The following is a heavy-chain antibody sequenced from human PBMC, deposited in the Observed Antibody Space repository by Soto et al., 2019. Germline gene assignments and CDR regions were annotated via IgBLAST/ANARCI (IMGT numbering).Heavy chain of an antibody. CDR3: ARDMATQGAY. D-gene: IGHD5-12*01. Sequence: EVQLGESGGGLVQPGGSLRLSCAASGFTVSNSYMTWVRQAPGKGLELVSGIYTDGSTFYADSVNGRFTIYRDTPKNRVYLQMNSLRAEDTAVYYCARDMATQGAYWGQGALVTVSS. CDR1: GFTVSNSY. CDR2: IYTDGST. V-gene: IGHV3-66*01. J-gene: IGHJ4*02.